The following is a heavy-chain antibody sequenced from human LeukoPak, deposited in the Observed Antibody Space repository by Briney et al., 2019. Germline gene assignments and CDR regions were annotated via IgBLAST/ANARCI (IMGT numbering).Heavy chain of an antibody. CDR2: INPNSGGT. Sequence: ASVKVSCKASGYTFTGYYMHWVRQAPGQGLEWMGCINPNSGGTNYAQKFQGRVTMTRDTSISTAYMELSRLRSDDTAVYYCAGFRYTGSYSFDPWGPGTLVTVSS. J-gene: IGHJ5*02. CDR3: AGFRYTGSYSFDP. V-gene: IGHV1-2*02. D-gene: IGHD1-26*01. CDR1: GYTFTGYY.